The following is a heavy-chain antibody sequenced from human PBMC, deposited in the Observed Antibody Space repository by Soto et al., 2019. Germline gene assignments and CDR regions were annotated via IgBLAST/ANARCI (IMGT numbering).Heavy chain of an antibody. CDR1: GYSFTSYW. D-gene: IGHD3-10*01. CDR3: ARQGEILPRYYYYYMDV. J-gene: IGHJ6*03. CDR2: IYPGDSDT. V-gene: IGHV5-51*01. Sequence: PGESLKISCKGSGYSFTSYWIGWVRQMPGKGLERMGIIYPGDSDTRYSPSFQGQVTNSADKSISTAYLQWSSLKASDTAMYYCARQGEILPRYYYYYMDVWGKGTTVTVSS.